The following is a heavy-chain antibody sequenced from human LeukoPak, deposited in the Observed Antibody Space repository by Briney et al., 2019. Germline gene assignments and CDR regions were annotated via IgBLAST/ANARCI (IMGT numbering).Heavy chain of an antibody. CDR3: ASGLPAVMVVAATPTDY. J-gene: IGHJ4*02. D-gene: IGHD2-15*01. V-gene: IGHV3-21*01. CDR1: GFTFSSYS. CDR2: TSSSSSYI. Sequence: GGSLRLSCAASGFTFSSYSMNWVRQAPGKGLEWVSSTSSSSSYIYYADSVKGRFTISRDNAKNSLYLQMNSLRAEDTAVYYCASGLPAVMVVAATPTDYWGQGTLVTVSS.